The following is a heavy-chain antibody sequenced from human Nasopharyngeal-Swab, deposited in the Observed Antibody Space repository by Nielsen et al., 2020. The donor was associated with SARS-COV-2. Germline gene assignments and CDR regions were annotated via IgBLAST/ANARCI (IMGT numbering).Heavy chain of an antibody. J-gene: IGHJ4*02. D-gene: IGHD2-2*01. Sequence: GGSLRLYCTTSGFTFGDYAMSWVRRAPGKVLEWVGFIRSEANGGTAEYAVSVEGRFSISRDDSKSIAYLQMNSLKTEDTAVYYCTGYSTIYYWGQGTLVTVSS. CDR1: GFTFGDYA. CDR3: TGYSTIYY. V-gene: IGHV3-49*04. CDR2: IRSEANGGTA.